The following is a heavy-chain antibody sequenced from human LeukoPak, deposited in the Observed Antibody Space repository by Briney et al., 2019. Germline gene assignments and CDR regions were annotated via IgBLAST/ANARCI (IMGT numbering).Heavy chain of an antibody. D-gene: IGHD2-8*01. CDR3: AKASLRAGRDFDY. Sequence: GGSLRLSCAASGFTFGGHAMGWVRQAPGKGLEWVSTISGEGQATFYADFAKGRFTISRDNSRNTLSLQMSSLRAEDTAIYYCAKASLRAGRDFDYWGQGTQLTVSS. V-gene: IGHV3-23*01. CDR1: GFTFGGHA. CDR2: ISGEGQAT. J-gene: IGHJ4*02.